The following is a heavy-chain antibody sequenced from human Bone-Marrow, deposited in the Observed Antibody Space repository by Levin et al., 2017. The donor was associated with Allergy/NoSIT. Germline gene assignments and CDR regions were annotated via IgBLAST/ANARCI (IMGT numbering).Heavy chain of an antibody. Sequence: PGGSLRLSCAASGFTFSSYSMNWVRQAPGKGLEWVSYISSSSSTIYYADSVKGRFTISRDNAKNSLYLQMNSLRAEDTAVYYCARDPIRVTIFGVVSLYGAFDIWGQGTMVTVSS. J-gene: IGHJ3*02. CDR3: ARDPIRVTIFGVVSLYGAFDI. D-gene: IGHD3-3*01. CDR2: ISSSSSTI. CDR1: GFTFSSYS. V-gene: IGHV3-48*01.